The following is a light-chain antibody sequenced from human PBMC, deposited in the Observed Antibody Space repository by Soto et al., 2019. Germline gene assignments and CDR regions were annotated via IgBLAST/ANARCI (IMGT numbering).Light chain of an antibody. CDR2: WAS. J-gene: IGKJ1*01. CDR3: QQYYTNPWT. CDR1: QSVMYSSNNKNY. V-gene: IGKV4-1*01. Sequence: DIVMSQSPDSLAVSLGERATINCKSSQSVMYSSNNKNYLAWYQQKPGQPPKLLIYWASTRESGVPDRISGSGSGTDFTLTISSLQAEDVAVYYCQQYYTNPWTFGQGTKVEIK.